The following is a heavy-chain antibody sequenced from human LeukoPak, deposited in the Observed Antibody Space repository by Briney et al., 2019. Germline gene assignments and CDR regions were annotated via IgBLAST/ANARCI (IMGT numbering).Heavy chain of an antibody. CDR1: GFTFSSYA. CDR2: ISGSGGST. Sequence: PGGSLRLSCAASGFTFSSYAINWVRQAPGKGLEWVSAISGSGGSTYYADSVKGRFTIFRDNSGNSLYLQMDSVRTEDTAFYYCAKDLAGNWHHIHHYYYHYGMDVWGQGTTVTVSS. D-gene: IGHD1-14*01. J-gene: IGHJ6*02. CDR3: AKDLAGNWHHIHHYYYHYGMDV. V-gene: IGHV3-23*01.